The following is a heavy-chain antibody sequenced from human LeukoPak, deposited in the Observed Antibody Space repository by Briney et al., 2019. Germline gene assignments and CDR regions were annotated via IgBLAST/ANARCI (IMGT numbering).Heavy chain of an antibody. Sequence: SETLSLTCTVSGGSVSSGSYYWSWIRQPPGKGLEWIGYIYYSGSTNYNPSLKSRVTISVDTSKNQFSLKLSSVTAADTAVYYCARGKRAYSYGPYCFDYWGQGTVVTVSS. CDR3: ARGKRAYSYGPYCFDY. J-gene: IGHJ4*02. V-gene: IGHV4-61*01. D-gene: IGHD5-18*01. CDR1: GGSVSSGSYY. CDR2: IYYSGST.